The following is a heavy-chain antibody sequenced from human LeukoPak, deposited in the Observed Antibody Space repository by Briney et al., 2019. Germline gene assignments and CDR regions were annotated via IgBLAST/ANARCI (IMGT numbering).Heavy chain of an antibody. D-gene: IGHD2-2*01. Sequence: PSQTLSLTCTISGGSISSGGYYWSWIRQPPGKGLEWIGYMYHSGSTYYNPSLKSRVTISVDRSKNQFSLKLSSVTAADTAVYYCARDADRGNCSSTSCYLRYYYYYMDVWGKGTTVTVSS. CDR3: ARDADRGNCSSTSCYLRYYYYYMDV. CDR2: MYHSGST. J-gene: IGHJ6*03. CDR1: GGSISSGGYY. V-gene: IGHV4-30-2*01.